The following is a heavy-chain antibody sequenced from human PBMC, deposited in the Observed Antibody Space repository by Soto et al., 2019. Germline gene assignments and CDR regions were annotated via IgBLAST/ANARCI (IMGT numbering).Heavy chain of an antibody. CDR1: GGSISSYY. CDR3: ARDVSGYDISGFYLYDAFDI. V-gene: IGHV4-4*07. D-gene: IGHD3-22*01. J-gene: IGHJ3*02. CDR2: LYTTGST. Sequence: SSETLSLTCTVSGGSISSYYWSWIRQAAGKGLEWIGRLYTTGSTNYNPSLRSRVTMSVGTSRNQFSLTLTSVTAADSAMYYCARDVSGYDISGFYLYDAFDIWGQGTMVNV.